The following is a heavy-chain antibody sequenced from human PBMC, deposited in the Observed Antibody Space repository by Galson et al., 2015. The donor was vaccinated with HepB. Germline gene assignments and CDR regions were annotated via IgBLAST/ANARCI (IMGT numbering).Heavy chain of an antibody. CDR3: AKGGQLVDY. V-gene: IGHV3-23*01. CDR2: ITGSGGRT. D-gene: IGHD6-13*01. J-gene: IGHJ4*02. Sequence: SLRLSCAASGFTFRNYAMTWVRQAPGRGLEWVSFITGSGGRTCYADSVKGRFTISRDNSKSTLYLQVNSLTVEDTAVYYCAKGGQLVDYWGQGTLVTVSS. CDR1: GFTFRNYA.